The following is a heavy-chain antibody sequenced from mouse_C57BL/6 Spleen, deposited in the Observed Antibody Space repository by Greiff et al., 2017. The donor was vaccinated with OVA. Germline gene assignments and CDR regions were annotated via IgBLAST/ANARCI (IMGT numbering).Heavy chain of an antibody. V-gene: IGHV1-18*01. CDR1: GYTFTDYN. Sequence: VQLKQSGPELVKPGASVKIPCKASGYTFTDYNMDWVKQSHGKSLEWIGDINPNNGGTIYNQKFKGKATLTVDKSSSTAYMELRSLTSEDTAVYYCARRGTVVAYGYFDVWGTGTTVTVSS. D-gene: IGHD1-1*01. J-gene: IGHJ1*03. CDR2: INPNNGGT. CDR3: ARRGTVVAYGYFDV.